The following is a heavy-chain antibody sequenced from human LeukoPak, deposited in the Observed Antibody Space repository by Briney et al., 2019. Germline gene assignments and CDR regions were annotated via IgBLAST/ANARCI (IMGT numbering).Heavy chain of an antibody. J-gene: IGHJ4*02. Sequence: GRSLRLSCSASGFTFSIYNMNWVRQAPGKGLEWVSSISSSSSYIYYADPVKGRFTISRDNAKHSLYLQMNSLRAEDTAVYYCARLTTTVTTPFDYWGQGTLVTVSS. CDR1: GFTFSIYN. CDR3: ARLTTTVTTPFDY. V-gene: IGHV3-21*01. CDR2: ISSSSSYI. D-gene: IGHD4-17*01.